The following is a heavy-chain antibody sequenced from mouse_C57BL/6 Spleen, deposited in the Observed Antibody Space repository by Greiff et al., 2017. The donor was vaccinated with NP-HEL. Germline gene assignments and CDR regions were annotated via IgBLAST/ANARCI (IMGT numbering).Heavy chain of an antibody. CDR3: ARKVGSTGDWYFDV. Sequence: EVQLQQSGPELVKPGASVKIPCKASGYTFTDYNMDWVKQSHGKSLEWIGDINPNNGGTIYNQKFKGKATLTVDKSSSTAYLELRSLTSEDTAVYYCARKVGSTGDWYFDVWGTGTTVTVSS. J-gene: IGHJ1*03. V-gene: IGHV1-18*01. CDR1: GYTFTDYN. D-gene: IGHD1-1*01. CDR2: INPNNGGT.